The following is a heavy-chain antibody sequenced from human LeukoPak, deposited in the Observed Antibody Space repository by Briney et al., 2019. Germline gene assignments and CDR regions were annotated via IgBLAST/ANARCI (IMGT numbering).Heavy chain of an antibody. Sequence: GGSLRLSCAASGFTFSSYAMHWVRQAPGKGLEWVAVISYDGSNKYYADSVKGRFTISRDNSKNTLYLQMNSLRAEDTAVYYCARDHYDGSNDAFDIWGQGTMVTVSS. CDR1: GFTFSSYA. CDR2: ISYDGSNK. CDR3: ARDHYDGSNDAFDI. V-gene: IGHV3-30*04. D-gene: IGHD3-22*01. J-gene: IGHJ3*02.